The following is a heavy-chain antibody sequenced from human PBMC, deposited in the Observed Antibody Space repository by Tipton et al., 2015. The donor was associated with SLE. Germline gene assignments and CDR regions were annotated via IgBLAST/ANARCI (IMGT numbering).Heavy chain of an antibody. CDR1: GASISDYY. CDR3: ARGVGADY. J-gene: IGHJ4*02. D-gene: IGHD1-26*01. V-gene: IGHV4-59*01. Sequence: TLSLTCTVSGASISDYYWTWIRQFPGKGLEWIGYIDYSGSTNYNPPLKSRLTISGDTSKNQFSLHLTSVTAADTAMYYCARGVGADYWGQGTLVTVSS. CDR2: IDYSGST.